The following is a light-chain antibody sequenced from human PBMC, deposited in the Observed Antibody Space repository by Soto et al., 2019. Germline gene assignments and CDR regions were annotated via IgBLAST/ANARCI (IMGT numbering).Light chain of an antibody. Sequence: QSVLTQPPSVSGAPGQRVTISCTGSSSNIGAGYDVHWYQQLPGTAPKLLIYGNSNRPSGVPDRFSGSKSGTSASLAITGLEAEDEGDYYCHSYDGSLSGSVLGGGTKLTVL. CDR3: HSYDGSLSGSV. CDR2: GNS. V-gene: IGLV1-40*01. CDR1: SSNIGAGYD. J-gene: IGLJ3*02.